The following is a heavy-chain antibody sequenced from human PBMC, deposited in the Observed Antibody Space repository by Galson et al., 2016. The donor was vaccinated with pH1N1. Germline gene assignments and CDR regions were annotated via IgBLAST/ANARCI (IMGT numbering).Heavy chain of an antibody. Sequence: ETLSLTCGVSGFSISSGYYWGWIRQPPGKGLEWMGSIHHSGTTYYSAALKSRVTISGDTSKTQFSLNLRSMTAADTAVYYCARHDVEYFDSWGQGILVTVSS. V-gene: IGHV4-38-2*01. D-gene: IGHD1-1*01. CDR2: IHHSGTT. CDR3: ARHDVEYFDS. CDR1: GFSISSGYY. J-gene: IGHJ4*02.